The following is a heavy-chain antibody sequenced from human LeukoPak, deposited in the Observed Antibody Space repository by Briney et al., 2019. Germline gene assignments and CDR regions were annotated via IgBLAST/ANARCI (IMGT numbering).Heavy chain of an antibody. CDR2: IYHSGST. D-gene: IGHD3-22*01. CDR1: GGSISSGGYY. CDR3: AREDSSGRSPMDY. J-gene: IGHJ4*02. Sequence: PSETLSLTCTVSGGSISSGGYYWSWIRQPPGKGLEWIGYIYHSGSTYYNPSLKSRVTISVDRSKNQFSLKLSSVTAADTAVYYCAREDSSGRSPMDYWGQGTLVTVSS. V-gene: IGHV4-30-2*01.